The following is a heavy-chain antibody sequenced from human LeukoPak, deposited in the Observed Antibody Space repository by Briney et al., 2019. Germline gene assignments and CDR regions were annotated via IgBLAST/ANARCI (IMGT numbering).Heavy chain of an antibody. CDR2: ISGAGSI. J-gene: IGHJ3*02. V-gene: IGHV3-21*04. CDR1: GVSSSSYS. D-gene: IGHD6-13*01. Sequence: GGSLRLSCAASGVSSSSYSMNCVRQAPGKGRECVSSISGAGSIFYAASVKGRFTISRDNAKNSLYLQMNSLRGEDTAVYYCATRREQQLGRGAFDIWGQGTMVTVSS. CDR3: ATRREQQLGRGAFDI.